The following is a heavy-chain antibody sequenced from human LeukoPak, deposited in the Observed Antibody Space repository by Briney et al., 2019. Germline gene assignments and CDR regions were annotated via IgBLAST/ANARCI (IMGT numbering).Heavy chain of an antibody. D-gene: IGHD3-22*01. CDR2: IKSKTDGGTT. V-gene: IGHV3-15*01. J-gene: IGHJ4*02. CDR3: TTDHHDSSGYYYGYVDY. CDR1: GFSLSNSN. Sequence: GGSLRLSCAASGFSLSNSNMNWVRQAPGKGLEWVGRIKSKTDGGTTDYAAPVKGRFTISRDDSKNTLYLQMNSLKTEDTAVYYCTTDHHDSSGYYYGYVDYWGQGTLVTVSS.